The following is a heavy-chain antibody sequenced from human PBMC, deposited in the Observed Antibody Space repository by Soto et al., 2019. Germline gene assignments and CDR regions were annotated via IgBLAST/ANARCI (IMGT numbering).Heavy chain of an antibody. J-gene: IGHJ6*02. Sequence: EVQLVESGGGLVKPGGSLRLSCAASGFTFSSYSMNWVRQAPGKGLEWVSSISSSSSYIYYADSVKGRFTISRDNAKNSLFRQMNSLRAEETAVYYCARVRGDSDGSTPSLGGYFYYYYGMDVWGQGTTVTVSS. V-gene: IGHV3-21*01. CDR3: ARVRGDSDGSTPSLGGYFYYYYGMDV. CDR2: ISSSSSYI. CDR1: GFTFSSYS. D-gene: IGHD5-18*01.